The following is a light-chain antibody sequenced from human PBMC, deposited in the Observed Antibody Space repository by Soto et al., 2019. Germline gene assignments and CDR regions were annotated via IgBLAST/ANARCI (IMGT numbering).Light chain of an antibody. Sequence: DIQMTQSPSTLSASVGDRVTITCRASPSISSWLAWYQQEPGKAPKLLLYKASSLESGVPSRFSSSGSGTEFTLTISSLQPDDFATYCCQQYTSYPYPFGQGTTLQIK. CDR1: PSISSW. J-gene: IGKJ2*01. V-gene: IGKV1-5*03. CDR3: QQYTSYPYP. CDR2: KAS.